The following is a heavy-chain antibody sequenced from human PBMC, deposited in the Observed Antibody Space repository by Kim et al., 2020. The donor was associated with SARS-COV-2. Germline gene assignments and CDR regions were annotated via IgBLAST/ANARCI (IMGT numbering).Heavy chain of an antibody. Sequence: GGSLRLSCAVSGIPFSNAWFNWVRQSPGKGLEWVGRIKSETDGGTADLAAPVKGRFAISRDDSKNTLYLRMNNVKTDDSAVYYCTTVSMRWGQGTLVTVS. CDR3: TTVSMR. D-gene: IGHD2-2*01. V-gene: IGHV3-15*01. CDR1: GIPFSNAW. CDR2: IKSETDGGTA. J-gene: IGHJ4*02.